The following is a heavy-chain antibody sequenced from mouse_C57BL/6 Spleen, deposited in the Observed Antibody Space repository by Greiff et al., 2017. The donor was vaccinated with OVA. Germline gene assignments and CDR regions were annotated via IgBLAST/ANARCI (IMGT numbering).Heavy chain of an antibody. Sequence: EVQLQQSGPVLVKPGASVKMSCKASGYTFTDYYMNWVKQSHGKSLEWIGVINPYNGGTSYNQKFKGKATLTVDKSSSTAYMELNSLTSEDSAVYYCARDGGGLLYGYYAMDYWGQGTSVTVSS. CDR3: ARDGGGLLYGYYAMDY. J-gene: IGHJ4*01. CDR1: GYTFTDYY. V-gene: IGHV1-19*01. D-gene: IGHD2-12*01. CDR2: INPYNGGT.